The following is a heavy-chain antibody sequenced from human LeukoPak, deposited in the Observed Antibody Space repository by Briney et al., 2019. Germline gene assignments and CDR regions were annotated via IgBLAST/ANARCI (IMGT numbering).Heavy chain of an antibody. J-gene: IGHJ4*02. CDR1: GGSISSGSYS. V-gene: IGHV4-61*02. CDR2: IYTSGST. Sequence: PSETLFLTCTVYGGSISSGSYSWSCIRQPAGKGLEWIGRIYTSGSTNYNPSLKRRVTITVDTSKNQFSLKLSSVTAADTAVYYCASPDYWGQGTLVTVSS. CDR3: ASPDY.